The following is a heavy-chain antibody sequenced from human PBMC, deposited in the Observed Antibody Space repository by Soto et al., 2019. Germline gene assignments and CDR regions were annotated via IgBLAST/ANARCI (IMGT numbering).Heavy chain of an antibody. J-gene: IGHJ6*02. V-gene: IGHV4-31*03. D-gene: IGHD4-17*01. CDR1: GGSIRSGGYY. CDR2: IYYSGST. CDR3: ARGELYTVTQEGGMDV. Sequence: QVQLQESGPGLVKPSQTLSLTCTVSGGSIRSGGYYWSWIRQHPGKGLEWIGYIYYSGSTYYNPSLKSRVTISVDTSKNQFSLKLTSVTVADTAVYYCARGELYTVTQEGGMDVWGQGTTVTVSS.